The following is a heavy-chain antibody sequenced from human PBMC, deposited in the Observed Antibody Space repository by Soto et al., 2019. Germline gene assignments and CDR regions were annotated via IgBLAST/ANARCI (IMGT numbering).Heavy chain of an antibody. V-gene: IGHV1-18*01. D-gene: IGHD3-22*01. CDR2: ISAYNDNT. CDR1: GYTFTSYG. J-gene: IGHJ4*02. Sequence: QVQLVQSGAEVKKPGASVKVSCQSSGYTFTSYGITWVRQAPGQGLEWMGWISAYNDNTNYAQKFQGRVAMTTDTSTSTAYMELRSLRSDDTAVYFCARDQRYYDETDTGGYYRWDYWGQGTLVTVSS. CDR3: ARDQRYYDETDTGGYYRWDY.